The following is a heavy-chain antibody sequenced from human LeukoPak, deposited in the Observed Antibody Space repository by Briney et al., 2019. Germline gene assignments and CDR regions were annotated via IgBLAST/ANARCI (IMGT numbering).Heavy chain of an antibody. V-gene: IGHV1-46*01. CDR1: GYTFTSHY. Sequence: GASVKVSCRASGYTFTSHYMHWVRQAPGPGLEWMGIINPSAGSTSYPQKFQGRITMTRDTSTSTVYMELSSLRSEDTAVYYCAAPGASGFVGNFWSGPLDFWGQGTLVTVSS. CDR2: INPSAGST. J-gene: IGHJ4*02. CDR3: AAPGASGFVGNFWSGPLDF. D-gene: IGHD3-3*01.